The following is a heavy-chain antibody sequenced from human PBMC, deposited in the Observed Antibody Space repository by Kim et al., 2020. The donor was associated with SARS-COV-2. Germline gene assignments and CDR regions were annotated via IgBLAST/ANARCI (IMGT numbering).Heavy chain of an antibody. V-gene: IGHV6-1*01. J-gene: IGHJ6*02. Sequence: SKWYNDYAVAVKSRITINPDTSKNQFSLQLNSVTPEDTAVYYCARRYYGLDVWGQGTTVTVSS. CDR2: SKWYN. CDR3: ARRYYGLDV.